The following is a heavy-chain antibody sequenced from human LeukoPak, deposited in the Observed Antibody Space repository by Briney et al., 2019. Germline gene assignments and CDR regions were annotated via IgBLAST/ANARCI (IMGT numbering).Heavy chain of an antibody. CDR1: GYTFTGYY. D-gene: IGHD1-14*01. CDR3: ARRAGRTTAIGY. V-gene: IGHV1-2*02. Sequence: ASVKVSCKAFGYTFTGYYLHWVRQAPGQGFEWMGWIDPKSGGTNYAQTFQGRVTMTRDTSINTVYMDLSSLRSDDTAVYYCARRAGRTTAIGYWGQGTLVTVSS. CDR2: IDPKSGGT. J-gene: IGHJ4*02.